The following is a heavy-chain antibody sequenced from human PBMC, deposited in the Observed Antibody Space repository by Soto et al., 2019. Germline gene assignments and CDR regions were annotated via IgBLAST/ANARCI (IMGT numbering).Heavy chain of an antibody. CDR1: GFTFSSYA. CDR2: ISHDGSNK. Sequence: GGSLRLSCAASGFTFSSYAMHWVRQAPGKGLEWVAVISHDGSNKYYADSVKGRFTISRDNSKNTLYLQMNSLRAEDTAVYYCARVSSGLRYFDWLSELDYWGQGTLVTVSS. V-gene: IGHV3-30-3*01. D-gene: IGHD3-9*01. CDR3: ARVSSGLRYFDWLSELDY. J-gene: IGHJ4*02.